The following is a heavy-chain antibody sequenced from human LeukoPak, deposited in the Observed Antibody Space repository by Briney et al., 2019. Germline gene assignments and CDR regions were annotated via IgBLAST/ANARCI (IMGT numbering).Heavy chain of an antibody. J-gene: IGHJ4*02. CDR2: IKQDGSDK. Sequence: GGSLRLSCAASGFTFSSYWMSWVRQAPGEGPEWVANIKQDGSDKYYVDSVKGRFTISRDNAKNSLYLQMNSLRAEDTAVYYCGRGVTSDYWGQGTLVTVSS. CDR1: GFTFSSYW. D-gene: IGHD5-18*01. V-gene: IGHV3-7*03. CDR3: GRGVTSDY.